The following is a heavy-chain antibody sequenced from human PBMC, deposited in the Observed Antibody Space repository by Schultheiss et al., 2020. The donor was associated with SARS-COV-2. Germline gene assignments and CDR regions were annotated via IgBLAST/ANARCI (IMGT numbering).Heavy chain of an antibody. D-gene: IGHD4-23*01. J-gene: IGHJ6*02. CDR3: ARALINSARRCLDV. V-gene: IGHV4-31*03. CDR2: IYYSGST. Sequence: SETLSLTCTVSGGSISSGGYYWSWIRQHPGKGLEWIGYIYYSGSTYYNPSLKSRVTISVDTSKNQFSLKLSSVTAADTAVYYCARALINSARRCLDVWGQGTTVTVSS. CDR1: GGSISSGGYY.